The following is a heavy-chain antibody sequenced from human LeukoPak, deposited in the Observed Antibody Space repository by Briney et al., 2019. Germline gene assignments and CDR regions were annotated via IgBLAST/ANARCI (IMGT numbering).Heavy chain of an antibody. V-gene: IGHV3-23*01. J-gene: IGHJ4*02. D-gene: IGHD4-17*01. CDR3: AKPKWGRYGVYDY. CDR1: GFTFSIYA. CDR2: ISGSGGST. Sequence: KAGGSLRLSCAASGFTFSIYAMSWVRQVPGKGLEWVSAISGSGGSTYYADSVKGRFTISRDNSKNTLYLQMNSLRAEDTAVYYCAKPKWGRYGVYDYWGQGTLVTVSS.